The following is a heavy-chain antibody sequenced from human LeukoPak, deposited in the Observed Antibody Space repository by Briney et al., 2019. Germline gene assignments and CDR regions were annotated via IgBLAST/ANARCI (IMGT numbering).Heavy chain of an antibody. V-gene: IGHV4-34*01. CDR3: ARGRGFGEVFTY. CDR2: INHSGST. Sequence: PSETLSLTCAVSGGSFSGYYWSWIRQPPGKGLEWIGEINHSGSTNYNPSLKSRVTISVDTSKNQFSLKLSSVTAADTAVYYCARGRGFGEVFTYWGQGTLVTVSS. J-gene: IGHJ4*02. D-gene: IGHD3-10*01. CDR1: GGSFSGYY.